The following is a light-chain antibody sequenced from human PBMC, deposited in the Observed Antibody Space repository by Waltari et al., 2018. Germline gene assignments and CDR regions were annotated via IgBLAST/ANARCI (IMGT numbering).Light chain of an antibody. J-gene: IGLJ2*01. CDR1: RSDVGGFNH. CDR2: EVS. Sequence: QSALTQPASVSGSPGQSITISCTGTRSDVGGFNHVSWYQQHPGKAPKLMIYEVSNRPSGVSNRFSGSKSGNTASLTISGLQAEDEADYYCSSYTTSSTLVLFGGGTKLTVL. CDR3: SSYTTSSTLVL. V-gene: IGLV2-14*01.